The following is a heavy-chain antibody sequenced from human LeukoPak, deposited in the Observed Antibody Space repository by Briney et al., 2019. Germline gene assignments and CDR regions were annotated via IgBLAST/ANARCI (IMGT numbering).Heavy chain of an antibody. V-gene: IGHV4-39*07. CDR2: IYYSGST. D-gene: IGHD1-26*01. J-gene: IGHJ3*02. CDR3: ARWDKTIDAFDI. Sequence: PSETLSLTCTVSAGSISSSHYYWGWIRQPPGKGLEWIATIYYSGSTNYNPSLMSRVTISVDTSKNQFSLRLSSVTAADTAVFYCARWDKTIDAFDIWGQGTLVTVSS. CDR1: AGSISSSHYY.